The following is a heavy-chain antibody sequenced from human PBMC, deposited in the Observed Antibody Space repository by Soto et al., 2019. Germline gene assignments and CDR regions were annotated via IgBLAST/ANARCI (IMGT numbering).Heavy chain of an antibody. CDR1: GFTFSSYS. D-gene: IGHD4-17*01. CDR3: ARDRATVTLYYYYGMDV. J-gene: IGHJ6*02. CDR2: ISSSSSYI. V-gene: IGHV3-21*01. Sequence: SLRLSCAASGFTFSSYSMNWVRQAPGKGLEWVSSISSSSSYIYYADSVKGRFTISRDNAKNSLYLQMNSLRAEDTAVYYCARDRATVTLYYYYGMDVWGQGTTVTSP.